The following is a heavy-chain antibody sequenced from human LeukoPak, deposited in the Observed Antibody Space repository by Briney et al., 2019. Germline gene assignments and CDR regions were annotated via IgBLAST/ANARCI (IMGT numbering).Heavy chain of an antibody. D-gene: IGHD2-2*01. CDR2: TSGDGGST. CDR3: AKVRSTSCYAALDY. V-gene: IGHV3-43*02. CDR1: GFSFDDYA. Sequence: PGGSLRLSCAAPGFSFDDYAIHWVRQAPGKGLEWVSLTSGDGGSTFYADSVKGRFTISRDNSKNSLYLQMNSLRAEDTAVYYCAKVRSTSCYAALDYWGQGTLVIVSS. J-gene: IGHJ4*02.